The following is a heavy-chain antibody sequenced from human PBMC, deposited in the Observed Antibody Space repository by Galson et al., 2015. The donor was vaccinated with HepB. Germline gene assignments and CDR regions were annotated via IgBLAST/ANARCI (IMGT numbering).Heavy chain of an antibody. D-gene: IGHD3-3*01. CDR3: ARDNLRRGLGSFWSGQPHGVNWFDP. J-gene: IGHJ5*02. CDR1: GDSVSTTSVG. CDR2: TYYRSKWFN. Sequence: CAISGDSVSTTSVGWSWIRQSPSRGLEWLGRTYYRSKWFNDYAVSLKSRITISPDTSKNQVSLQLNSLTPEDTAVYFCARDNLRRGLGSFWSGQPHGVNWFDPWGQGTLVIDSS. V-gene: IGHV6-1*01.